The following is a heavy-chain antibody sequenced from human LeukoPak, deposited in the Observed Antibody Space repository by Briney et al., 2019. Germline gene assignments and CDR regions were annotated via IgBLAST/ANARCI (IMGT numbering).Heavy chain of an antibody. CDR1: GFTVSSNY. D-gene: IGHD6-19*01. Sequence: GGSLRLSCAASGFTVSSNYMSWVRQAPGKGLEWVSVIYSGGSTYYADSVKGRFTISRDNSKNTLYLQMNSLRAEDTAVYYCAREGYSSGWYAYFQHRGQGTLVTVSS. CDR3: AREGYSSGWYAYFQH. CDR2: IYSGGST. J-gene: IGHJ1*01. V-gene: IGHV3-66*01.